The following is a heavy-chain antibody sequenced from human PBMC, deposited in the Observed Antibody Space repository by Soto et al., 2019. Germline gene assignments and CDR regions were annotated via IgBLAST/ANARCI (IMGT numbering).Heavy chain of an antibody. CDR2: ISGSGGST. J-gene: IGHJ6*02. V-gene: IGHV3-23*01. CDR1: GFTFSSYV. CDR3: ARGPRAPPPHDYGMDV. Sequence: EVQLLESGGGLVQPGGSLRLSCAASGFTFSSYVMNWVRQAPGKGLEWVAAISGSGGSTYYGDSVEGRFPVSRDNPKNTVYQQMHSLRAEDTAVYYCARGPRAPPPHDYGMDVWGQGTTVTVSS.